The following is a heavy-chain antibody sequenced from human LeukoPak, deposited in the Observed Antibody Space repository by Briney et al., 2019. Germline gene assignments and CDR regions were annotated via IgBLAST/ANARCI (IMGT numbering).Heavy chain of an antibody. J-gene: IGHJ4*02. V-gene: IGHV4-4*02. Sequence: PSGTLSLTCAVSGGSISSSNWWSWVRQPPGKGLEWIGEIYHSGSTNYNPSLKNRVTISVDKSKNQFSLKLGSVTAADTAVYYCASRGYSYVPYWGQGTLVTVSS. CDR1: GGSISSSNW. CDR2: IYHSGST. CDR3: ASRGYSYVPY. D-gene: IGHD5-18*01.